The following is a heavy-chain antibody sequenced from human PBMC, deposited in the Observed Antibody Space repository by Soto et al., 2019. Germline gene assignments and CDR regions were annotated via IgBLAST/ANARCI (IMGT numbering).Heavy chain of an antibody. CDR2: IHPSGGTT. CDR3: ARAPYSSSSFFFDY. V-gene: IGHV1-46*01. CDR1: GYTFTAFF. Sequence: ASVKVSCKASGYTFTAFFMHWVRQAPGKGLEWMGIIHPSGGTTNCAQKFQGRVAMTWDTSTSTVYMDLSSLRSDDTAVYYCARAPYSSSSFFFDYWGPGTLVTVSS. J-gene: IGHJ4*02. D-gene: IGHD6-6*01.